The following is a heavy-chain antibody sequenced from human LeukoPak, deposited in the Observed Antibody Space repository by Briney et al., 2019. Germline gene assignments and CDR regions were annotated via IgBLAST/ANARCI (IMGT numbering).Heavy chain of an antibody. CDR3: ARNEWLLYYPDY. D-gene: IGHD3-3*01. J-gene: IGHJ4*02. CDR1: GFTFSNYW. V-gene: IGHV3-21*01. Sequence: TGGSLRLPCAASGFTFSNYWMNWVRQAPGKGLEWVSSISSSSSYIYYADSVKGRFTISRDNAKNSLYLQMNSLRAEDTAVYYCARNEWLLYYPDYWGQGTLVTVSS. CDR2: ISSSSSYI.